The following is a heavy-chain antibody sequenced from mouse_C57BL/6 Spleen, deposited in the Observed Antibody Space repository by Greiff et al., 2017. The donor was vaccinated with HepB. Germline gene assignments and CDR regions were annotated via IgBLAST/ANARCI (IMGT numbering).Heavy chain of an antibody. V-gene: IGHV5-4*03. CDR2: ISDGGSYT. J-gene: IGHJ1*03. CDR1: GFTFSSYA. D-gene: IGHD2-2*01. CDR3: ARAMVTGWYFDV. Sequence: EVMLVESGGGLVKPGGSLKLSCAASGFTFSSYAMSWVRQTPEKRLEWVATISDGGSYTYYPDNVKGRFTISRDNAKNNLYLQMSHLKSEDTAMYYCARAMVTGWYFDVWGTGTTVTVSS.